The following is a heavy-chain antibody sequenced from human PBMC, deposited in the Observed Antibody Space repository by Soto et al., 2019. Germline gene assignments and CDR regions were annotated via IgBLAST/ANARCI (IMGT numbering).Heavy chain of an antibody. CDR2: IIPIFGTA. J-gene: IGHJ4*02. CDR3: ATPSFLNYYDSSGYYYYFDY. CDR1: GGTFSSYA. V-gene: IGHV1-69*13. D-gene: IGHD3-22*01. Sequence: SVKVSCKASGGTFSSYAISWVRQAPGQGLEWMGGIIPIFGTANYAQKFQGRVTITADESTSTAYMELSSLRSEDTAVYYCATPSFLNYYDSSGYYYYFDYWGQGSPGTFSA.